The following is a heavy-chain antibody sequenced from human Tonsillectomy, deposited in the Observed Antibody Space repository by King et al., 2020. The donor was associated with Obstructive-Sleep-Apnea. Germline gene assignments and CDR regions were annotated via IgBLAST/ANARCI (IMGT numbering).Heavy chain of an antibody. Sequence: VQLVESGGGLVQPGGSLRLSCAASGFTFSSYAMSWVRQAPGKGLEWVSAISGSGGSTYDADSVRGRFTISRDISKNTLYLQMNSLRAEDTAVYYCAKHDYGDYVLPITFGYWGQGTLVTVSS. CDR3: AKHDYGDYVLPITFGY. J-gene: IGHJ4*02. V-gene: IGHV3-23*04. D-gene: IGHD4-17*01. CDR1: GFTFSSYA. CDR2: ISGSGGST.